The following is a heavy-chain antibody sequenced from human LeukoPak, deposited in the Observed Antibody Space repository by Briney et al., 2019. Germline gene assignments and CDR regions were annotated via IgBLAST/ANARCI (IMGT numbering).Heavy chain of an antibody. D-gene: IGHD5-18*01. CDR1: GGSISSYY. J-gene: IGHJ2*01. CDR2: IYYSGST. Sequence: PSETLSLTCTVSGGSISSYYWSWIRQPPGKGLEWIGYIYYSGSTNYNPSLKSRVTISVDTSKNQFSLKLSSVTAADTAVYYCARHPSLEQLWGWYFDLWGRGTLVTVSS. V-gene: IGHV4-59*08. CDR3: ARHPSLEQLWGWYFDL.